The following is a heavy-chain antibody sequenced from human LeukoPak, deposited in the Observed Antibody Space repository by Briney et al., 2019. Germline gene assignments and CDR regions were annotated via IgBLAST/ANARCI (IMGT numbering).Heavy chain of an antibody. CDR3: ARSTYYYDSSGYSRQFDY. CDR2: IYYSGST. CDR1: GGSISSGGYY. J-gene: IGHJ4*02. V-gene: IGHV4-31*03. D-gene: IGHD3-22*01. Sequence: SHTLSLTCTVSGGSISSGGYYWSWIRQHPGKGLEGIGYIYYSGSTYYNPSLKSRVTISVDTSKNQFSLKLSSVTAADTAVYYCARSTYYYDSSGYSRQFDYWGQGTLVTVSS.